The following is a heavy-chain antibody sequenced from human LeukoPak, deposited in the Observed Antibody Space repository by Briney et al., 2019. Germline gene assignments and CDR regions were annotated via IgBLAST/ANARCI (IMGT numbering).Heavy chain of an antibody. J-gene: IGHJ4*02. CDR2: ISWNSGSI. CDR3: AKNQIDILTGYPDY. CDR1: GFTFDDYA. D-gene: IGHD3-9*01. Sequence: GGSLRLSCAASGFTFDDYAMHWVRHAPGKGLEWVSGISWNSGSIGYADSVKGRFTISRDNAKNSLYLQMNSLRAEDTALYYCAKNQIDILTGYPDYWGQGTLVTVSS. V-gene: IGHV3-9*01.